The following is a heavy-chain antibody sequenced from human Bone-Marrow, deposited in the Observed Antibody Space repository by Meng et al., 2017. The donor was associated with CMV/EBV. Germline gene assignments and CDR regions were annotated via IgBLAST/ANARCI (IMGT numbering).Heavy chain of an antibody. J-gene: IGHJ4*02. Sequence: GESLKISCAASGFTFSSYGMHWVRQAPGKGLEWVSVIYSGGSSTYYADSVKGRFTISRDNSKNTLYLQMNSLRAEDTAVYYCAKEIGTIVGAYVDYWGQGTLVTVSS. D-gene: IGHD1-26*01. V-gene: IGHV3-NL1*01. CDR1: GFTFSSYG. CDR3: AKEIGTIVGAYVDY. CDR2: IYSGGSST.